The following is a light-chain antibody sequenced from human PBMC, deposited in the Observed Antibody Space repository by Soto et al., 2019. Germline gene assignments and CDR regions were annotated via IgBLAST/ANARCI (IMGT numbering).Light chain of an antibody. CDR2: GAS. CDR1: QSIRSNY. J-gene: IGKJ1*01. CDR3: QQRSNWPPTWT. V-gene: IGKV3D-20*02. Sequence: EIVLTQSPGTLSLSPWERATLSWRASQSIRSNYVAWYQQKPGQGPRLLLYGASSRATGIPDRFSGSGSGTDFTLTISSLEPEDFAVYYCQQRSNWPPTWTFGQGTKVDIK.